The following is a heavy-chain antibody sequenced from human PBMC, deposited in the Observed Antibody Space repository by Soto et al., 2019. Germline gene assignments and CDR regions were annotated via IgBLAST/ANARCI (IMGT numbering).Heavy chain of an antibody. V-gene: IGHV4-38-2*02. CDR2: IYHSGST. J-gene: IGHJ5*02. Sequence: PSETLSLTCAVSGYSISSGYYWGWIRQPPGKGLEWIGSIYHSGSTYYNPSLKSRVTISVDTSKNQFSLKLSSVTAADTAVYYCARDTLGAARIYNWFDPWGRGTLVTVSS. D-gene: IGHD6-6*01. CDR1: GYSISSGYY. CDR3: ARDTLGAARIYNWFDP.